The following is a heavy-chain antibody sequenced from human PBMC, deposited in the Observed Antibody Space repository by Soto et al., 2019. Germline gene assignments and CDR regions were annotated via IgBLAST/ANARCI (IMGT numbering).Heavy chain of an antibody. Sequence: SETLALTCAVYGGSFSGYYWSWIRQPPGKGLEWIGEINHSGSTNYNPSLKSRVTISVDTSKNQFSLKLSSVTAADTAVYYCARGLKQQLEKGWFGPWGQGTLVTVS. CDR2: INHSGST. CDR1: GGSFSGYY. J-gene: IGHJ5*02. V-gene: IGHV4-34*01. D-gene: IGHD6-13*01. CDR3: ARGLKQQLEKGWFGP.